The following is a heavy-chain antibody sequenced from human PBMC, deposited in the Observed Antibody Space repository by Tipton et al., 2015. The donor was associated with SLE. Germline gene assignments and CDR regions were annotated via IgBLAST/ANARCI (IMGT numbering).Heavy chain of an antibody. V-gene: IGHV1-18*01. J-gene: IGHJ5*02. CDR3: ARDLYSSSWSNWFDP. CDR2: ISAYNGNT. Sequence: QLVQSGAEVKKPGSSVKVSCKASGGTFSSYAISWVRQAPGQGLEWMGWISAYNGNTNYAQKLQGRVTMTTDTSTSTAYMELRSLRSDDTAVYYCARDLYSSSWSNWFDPWGQGTLVTVSS. D-gene: IGHD6-13*01. CDR1: GGTFSSYA.